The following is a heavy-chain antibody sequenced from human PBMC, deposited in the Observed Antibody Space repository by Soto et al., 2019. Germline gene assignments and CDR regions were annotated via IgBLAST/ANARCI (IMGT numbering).Heavy chain of an antibody. CDR2: VIPIFGTP. D-gene: IGHD2-15*01. V-gene: IGHV1-69*01. CDR1: GGTFSTYA. J-gene: IGHJ6*01. CDR3: ARSQGGSSSLDIYYYYYYGMDV. Sequence: QVQLVQSGAEVKKPGSSVKVSCKAPGGTFSTYAISWVRQAPGQGLEWMGGVIPIFGTPKYAQKFQGRVTITAEESTSIGYMERRSLRSEDTAVYYCARSQGGSSSLDIYYYYYYGMDVWGQGTTVTVSS.